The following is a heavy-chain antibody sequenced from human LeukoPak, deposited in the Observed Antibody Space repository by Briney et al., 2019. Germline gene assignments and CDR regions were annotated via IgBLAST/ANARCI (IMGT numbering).Heavy chain of an antibody. D-gene: IGHD2-2*01. Sequence: GGSLRLSCAASGFTFSSYAMNWVRQAPGQGLEWVSVISSGGSSTYHADSVTGRFTISRDNSKNTLYLQMNSLRAEDTAVYYCAREYCSSTSCYAGYFDYWGQGTLVTVSS. V-gene: IGHV3-23*03. J-gene: IGHJ4*02. CDR2: ISSGGSST. CDR1: GFTFSSYA. CDR3: AREYCSSTSCYAGYFDY.